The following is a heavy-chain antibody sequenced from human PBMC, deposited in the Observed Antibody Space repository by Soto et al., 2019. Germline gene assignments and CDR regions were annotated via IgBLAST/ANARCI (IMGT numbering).Heavy chain of an antibody. CDR1: GYSFTNYW. CDR2: IYPGESDI. D-gene: IGHD5-12*01. Sequence: PGESLKISCKASGYSFTNYWLGWVRQMPGQGLEWMGIIYPGESDIRYNPSFEGQVTISADKSISTAYLQWSSLKASDTAMYYCARRSGYDRIDPWGQGTLVTVSS. V-gene: IGHV5-51*01. J-gene: IGHJ5*02. CDR3: ARRSGYDRIDP.